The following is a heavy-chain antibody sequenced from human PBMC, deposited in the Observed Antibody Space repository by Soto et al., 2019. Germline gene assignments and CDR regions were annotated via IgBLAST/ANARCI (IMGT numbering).Heavy chain of an antibody. CDR3: ARVRTGYFDY. V-gene: IGHV4-59*11. CDR2: IYYNGNT. J-gene: IGHJ4*02. Sequence: SETLSLTCTLSGGAINDHYWSFIRQPPGKGLEWIGYIYYNGNTNYNPSLESRVTISVDRSRNQFSLRLTSLTAADTAVYYCARVRTGYFDYWGRGALVTVSS. CDR1: GGAINDHY. D-gene: IGHD3-9*01.